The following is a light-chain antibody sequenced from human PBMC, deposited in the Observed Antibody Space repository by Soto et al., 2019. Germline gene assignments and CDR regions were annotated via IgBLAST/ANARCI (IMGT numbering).Light chain of an antibody. CDR1: QSVSSTN. Sequence: EIVLTQSPGTLSLSPGERATLSCRASQSVSSTNLVWYQQRPGQAPRLLIYGASRRATGIPDRFSGSGSGTDFTLTISRLEPEDFAVYYCQQFGSSPLLTFGGGTNVEIK. V-gene: IGKV3-20*01. J-gene: IGKJ4*01. CDR3: QQFGSSPLLT. CDR2: GAS.